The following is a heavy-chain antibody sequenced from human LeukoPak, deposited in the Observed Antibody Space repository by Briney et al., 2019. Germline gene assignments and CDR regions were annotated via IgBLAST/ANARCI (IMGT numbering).Heavy chain of an antibody. CDR2: IRSRAYSGTT. CDR3: TSDEAEDTSY. CDR1: GCTFSSYA. D-gene: IGHD1-26*01. Sequence: GGSLRLSCAASGCTFSSYAMSWVRQAPGKGLEWVGFIRSRAYSGTTEYAASVNGRFTISRDDFKSIAYLQMNSLKTEDTAVYYCTSDEAEDTSYWGQGTLVTVSS. V-gene: IGHV3-49*04. J-gene: IGHJ4*02.